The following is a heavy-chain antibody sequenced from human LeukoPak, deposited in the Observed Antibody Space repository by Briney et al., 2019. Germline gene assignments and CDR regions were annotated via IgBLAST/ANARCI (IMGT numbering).Heavy chain of an antibody. Sequence: PSETLSLTCTVSGYSISSGYYWGWIRQPPGKGLEWVSSIFPGGGEIHYADSVRGRFTISRDNSKSTLSLQMNSLRAEDTAIYYCATYRQVLLPFESWGQGTLVTVSS. CDR3: ATYRQVLLPFES. V-gene: IGHV3-23*01. D-gene: IGHD2-8*02. CDR1: GYSISSGYY. CDR2: IFPGGGEI. J-gene: IGHJ4*02.